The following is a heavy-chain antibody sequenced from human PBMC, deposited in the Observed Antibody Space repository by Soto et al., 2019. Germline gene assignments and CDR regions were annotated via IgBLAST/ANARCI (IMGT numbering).Heavy chain of an antibody. CDR2: ISYDGSNK. Sequence: HPGGSLRLSCAASGFTFSSYGMHWVRQAPGKGLEWVAVISYDGSNKYYADSVKGRFTISRDNSKNTLYLQMNSLRAEDTAVYYCAKNAYYYGMDVWGQGTTVTVSS. CDR1: GFTFSSYG. V-gene: IGHV3-30*18. J-gene: IGHJ6*02. CDR3: AKNAYYYGMDV.